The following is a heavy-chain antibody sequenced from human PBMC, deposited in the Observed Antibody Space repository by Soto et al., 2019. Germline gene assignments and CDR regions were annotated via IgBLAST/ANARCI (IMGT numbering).Heavy chain of an antibody. CDR3: AGDGGRVLTGYYINAFDI. CDR2: IYYSGST. CDR1: GGSISSGGYY. V-gene: IGHV4-31*11. D-gene: IGHD3-9*01. J-gene: IGHJ3*02. Sequence: PSETLSLTCAVSGGSISSGGYYWRWIRPHPGKGLEWIGYIYYSGSTYYNPSLKSRVTISVDTSKNQFSLKLSSVTAADTAVYYCAGDGGRVLTGYYINAFDIWGQGTMVTVSS.